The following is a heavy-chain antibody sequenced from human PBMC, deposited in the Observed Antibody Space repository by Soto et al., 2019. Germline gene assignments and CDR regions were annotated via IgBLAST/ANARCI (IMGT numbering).Heavy chain of an antibody. CDR1: GGSISSGGYS. J-gene: IGHJ5*02. D-gene: IGHD2-15*01. Sequence: SETLSLTCAVSGGSISSGGYSWSWIRQPPGKGLEWIGYIYHSGSTYYNPSLKSRVTISVDRSKNQFSLKLSSVTAADTAVYYCARTKRRYCSGGSCYSDNSYWFDPWGQGTLVTVSS. CDR2: IYHSGST. V-gene: IGHV4-30-2*01. CDR3: ARTKRRYCSGGSCYSDNSYWFDP.